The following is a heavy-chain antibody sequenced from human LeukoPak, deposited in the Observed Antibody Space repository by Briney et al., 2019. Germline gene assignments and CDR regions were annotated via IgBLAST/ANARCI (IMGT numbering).Heavy chain of an antibody. CDR1: GYTFTGYY. V-gene: IGHV1-2*04. J-gene: IGHJ4*02. CDR3: ARDGALTGYPAGGDY. CDR2: INPNSGGT. D-gene: IGHD3-9*01. Sequence: GASVKVSCKASGYTFTGYYMHWVRQAPGQGLEWMGWINPNSGGTNYAQKFQGWVTMTRGTSISTAYMELSRLRSDDTAVYYCARDGALTGYPAGGDYWGQGTLVTVSS.